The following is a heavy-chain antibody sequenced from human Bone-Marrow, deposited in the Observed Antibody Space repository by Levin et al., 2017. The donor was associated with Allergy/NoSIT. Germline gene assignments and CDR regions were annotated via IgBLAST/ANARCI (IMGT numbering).Heavy chain of an antibody. J-gene: IGHJ4*02. D-gene: IGHD2-15*01. Sequence: SETLSLTCAVSGGSISSGGYSWSWIRQPPGKGLEWIGYIYHSGSTYYNPSLKSRVTTSVDRSKNQFSLKLSSVTAADTAVYYCARDYCSGGSCYSDYWGQGTLVTVSS. V-gene: IGHV4-30-2*01. CDR2: IYHSGST. CDR3: ARDYCSGGSCYSDY. CDR1: GGSISSGGYS.